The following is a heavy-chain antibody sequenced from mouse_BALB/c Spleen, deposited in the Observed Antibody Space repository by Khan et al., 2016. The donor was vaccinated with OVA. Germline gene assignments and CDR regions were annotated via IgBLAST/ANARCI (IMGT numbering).Heavy chain of an antibody. CDR3: ARDRYDYFDY. V-gene: IGHV9-2-1*01. J-gene: IGHJ2*01. CDR2: INTETGEP. CDR1: GYTFTDYS. D-gene: IGHD2-14*01. Sequence: QIQLVQSGPELKKPGETVKISCKASGYTFTDYSMHWVKQAPGKGLKWMGWINTETGEPTYADDFKGRFAFYLETSASTAYLQINNLKNEDTATYFCARDRYDYFDYWGQGTTLTVSS.